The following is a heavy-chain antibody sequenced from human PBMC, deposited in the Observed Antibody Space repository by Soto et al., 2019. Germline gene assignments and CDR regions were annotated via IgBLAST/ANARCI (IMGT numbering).Heavy chain of an antibody. CDR2: ITGSGGST. J-gene: IGHJ3*02. Sequence: EVQLLESGGGLVQPGGSLRLSCVASGFTLSTYAMSWVRQAPGKGLEWVSGITGSGGSTYYADSVKGRFTISRDNSKSRISLHMHSLRAEDTAVYLCVRQRGKPSGAFDIWGQGTMVTVSS. V-gene: IGHV3-23*01. CDR3: VRQRGKPSGAFDI. D-gene: IGHD6-25*01. CDR1: GFTLSTYA.